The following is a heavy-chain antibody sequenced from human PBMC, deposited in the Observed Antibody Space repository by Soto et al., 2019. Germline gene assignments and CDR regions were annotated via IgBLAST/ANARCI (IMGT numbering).Heavy chain of an antibody. D-gene: IGHD3-10*01. J-gene: IGHJ6*02. CDR3: ATRSYYARSYYYGMDV. V-gene: IGHV3-33*01. Sequence: GGSLRLSCAASGFTFSSYGMQWVRQAPGKGLEWVAVIWYDGSNKYYADSVKGRFTISRDNSKNMLYLQMNSLKASDTAMYYCATRSYYARSYYYGMDVWGQGTTVTVS. CDR2: IWYDGSNK. CDR1: GFTFSSYG.